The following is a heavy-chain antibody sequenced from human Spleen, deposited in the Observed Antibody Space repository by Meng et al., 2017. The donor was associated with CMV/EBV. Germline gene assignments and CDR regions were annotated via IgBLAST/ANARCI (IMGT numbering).Heavy chain of an antibody. CDR2: IYHSGPT. CDR3: ARGGGNYYPYYYYGMDV. V-gene: IGHV4-4*02. Sequence: SLSSRNWWSWVRQPPGKGLEWIGEIYHSGPTNYNPSLKSRVIISVDKSKNQFSLKLSSVTAADTAVYYCARGGGNYYPYYYYGMDVWGQGTTVTVSS. J-gene: IGHJ6*02. D-gene: IGHD1-26*01. CDR1: SLSSRNW.